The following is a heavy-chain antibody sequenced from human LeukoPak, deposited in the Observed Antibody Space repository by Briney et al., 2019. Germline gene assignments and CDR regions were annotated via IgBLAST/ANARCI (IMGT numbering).Heavy chain of an antibody. J-gene: IGHJ4*02. Sequence: GGSLRLSCAASGFTFSTYAMSWVRQAPGKGLAWVSTISDSDGSTYYADSVKGQFTISRDNSKNTLYLQMNSLRAEDTAVYYCAKFRPGIAAAGTSLALDYWGQGTLVTVSS. CDR1: GFTFSTYA. V-gene: IGHV3-23*01. CDR3: AKFRPGIAAAGTSLALDY. D-gene: IGHD6-13*01. CDR2: ISDSDGST.